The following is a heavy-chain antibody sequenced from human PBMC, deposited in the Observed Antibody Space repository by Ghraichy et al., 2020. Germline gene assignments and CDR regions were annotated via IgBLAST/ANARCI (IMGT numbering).Heavy chain of an antibody. CDR3: ARVYGYVWGSSRRPGDAVDI. CDR2: INPNCGTA. V-gene: IGHV1-69*13. CDR1: GDTFSSYA. D-gene: IGHD3-16*02. J-gene: IGHJ3*02. Sequence: SVKVSCKASGDTFSSYAISWVRQATGQGLEWMGGINPNCGTANYAQKFQGRVTITADESTSTAYMELSSLRSEDTAVYYCARVYGYVWGSSRRPGDAVDIWGQGTMVTVSS.